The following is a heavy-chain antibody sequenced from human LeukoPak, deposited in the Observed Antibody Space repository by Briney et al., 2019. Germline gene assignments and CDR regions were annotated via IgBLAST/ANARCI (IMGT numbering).Heavy chain of an antibody. D-gene: IGHD3-22*01. J-gene: IGHJ3*02. CDR1: GYTFTSYG. CDR3: ARVTHYYDSSGYYSAFDI. CDR2: ISAYNGNT. V-gene: IGHV1-18*01. Sequence: GASVKVSCKASGYTFTSYGISWVRQAPGQGLEWMGWISAYNGNTNYAQKFQGRVTMTRNTSISTAYMELSSLRSEDTAVYYCARVTHYYDSSGYYSAFDIWGQGTMVTVSS.